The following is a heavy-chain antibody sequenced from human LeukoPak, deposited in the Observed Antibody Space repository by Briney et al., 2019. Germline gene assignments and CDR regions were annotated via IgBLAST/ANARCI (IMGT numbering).Heavy chain of an antibody. CDR3: ASTPTTVTTNWFDP. V-gene: IGHV3-23*01. Sequence: GGSLRLSCAASGFTVSSNYMSWVRQAPGKGLEWVSAISGSGGSTYYADSVKGRFTISRDNSKNTLYLQMNSLRAEDTAVYYCASTPTTVTTNWFDPWGQGTLVTVSS. J-gene: IGHJ5*02. CDR1: GFTVSSNY. CDR2: ISGSGGST. D-gene: IGHD4-17*01.